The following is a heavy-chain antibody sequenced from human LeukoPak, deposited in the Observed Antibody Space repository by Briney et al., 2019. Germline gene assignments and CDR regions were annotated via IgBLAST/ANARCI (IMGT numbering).Heavy chain of an antibody. Sequence: GESLKISCTTSGYTFTSYWIGWVRQMPGKGLEWMGIISPGDSDTRYSPSFQGQVTISADTSISTAYLQWSSLKASDTAMYYCARLGGPHSRGLRSHLDYWGQGTQLTVSS. D-gene: IGHD2-15*01. V-gene: IGHV5-51*01. CDR2: ISPGDSDT. CDR3: ARLGGPHSRGLRSHLDY. J-gene: IGHJ4*02. CDR1: GYTFTSYW.